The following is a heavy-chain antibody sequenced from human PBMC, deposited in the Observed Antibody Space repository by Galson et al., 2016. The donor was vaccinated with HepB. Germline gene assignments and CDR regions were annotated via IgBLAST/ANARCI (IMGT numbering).Heavy chain of an antibody. CDR1: GGSINSSHYY. CDR3: SRRGLNDY. J-gene: IGHJ4*02. V-gene: IGHV4-39*01. CDR2: IYSSGST. Sequence: LSLTCTVSGGSINSSHYYWGWIRQPPGKGLEWIGSIYSSGSTYYNPSLKSRVTISVDTPKNQFSLKLSSVTAADTAVYYCSRRGLNDYWGRGTLVTVSS. D-gene: IGHD3/OR15-3a*01.